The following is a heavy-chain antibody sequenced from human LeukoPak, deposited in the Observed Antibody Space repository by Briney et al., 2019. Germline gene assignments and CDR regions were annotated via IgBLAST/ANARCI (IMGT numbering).Heavy chain of an antibody. Sequence: ASVKVSCKVSGYTFTDYYMQWVQQAPGKGLEWMGLVDPEDGETIYAEKFQGRVTITADTSTDTAYMELSSLRSEDTAVYYCATVNSGSFEGVDYWGQGTLVTVSS. CDR2: VDPEDGET. V-gene: IGHV1-69-2*01. CDR1: GYTFTDYY. D-gene: IGHD1-26*01. CDR3: ATVNSGSFEGVDY. J-gene: IGHJ4*02.